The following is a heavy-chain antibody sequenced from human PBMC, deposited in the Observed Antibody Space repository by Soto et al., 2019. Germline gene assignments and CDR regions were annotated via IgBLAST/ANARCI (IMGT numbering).Heavy chain of an antibody. D-gene: IGHD6-19*01. V-gene: IGHV3-23*01. Sequence: PGGSLRLSCAASGFTLSSYVMSWVRQAPGKGLEWVSAISGSGGSTYYADSVKGRFTISRDNSNNTLYLQMNSLRAKDTAVYYRAKVKAVAGPEDYYYYGMDV. CDR3: AKVKAVAGPEDYYYYGMDV. CDR1: GFTLSSYV. J-gene: IGHJ6*01. CDR2: ISGSGGST.